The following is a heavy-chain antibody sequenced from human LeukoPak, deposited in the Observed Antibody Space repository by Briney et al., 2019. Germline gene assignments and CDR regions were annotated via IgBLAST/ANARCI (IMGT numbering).Heavy chain of an antibody. Sequence: SGGSLRLSCAASGFIVSSNYMSWVRQAPGKGLGWVSVIYSGGSTYYADSVKGRFTISGDNSKNTLYLQMNSLRAEDTAVYYCARVRPPGYYDSSDYNFDYWGQGTLVTVSS. D-gene: IGHD3-22*01. CDR2: IYSGGST. J-gene: IGHJ4*02. V-gene: IGHV3-66*02. CDR1: GFIVSSNY. CDR3: ARVRPPGYYDSSDYNFDY.